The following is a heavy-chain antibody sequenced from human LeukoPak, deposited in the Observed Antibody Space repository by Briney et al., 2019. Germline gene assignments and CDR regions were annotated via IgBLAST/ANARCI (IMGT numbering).Heavy chain of an antibody. CDR1: GFVFSRHG. V-gene: IGHV3-48*03. CDR3: ATDSDYGSGTFDY. J-gene: IGHJ4*02. Sequence: PGGSLRLSCAASGFVFSRHGINWVRQAPGKGLEWVPYISGGGGTIYYADSVKGRFTISRDNAKNSLYLQMNSLRAEDSAVYYCATDSDYGSGTFDYWGQGTLVTVSS. D-gene: IGHD3-10*01. CDR2: ISGGGGTI.